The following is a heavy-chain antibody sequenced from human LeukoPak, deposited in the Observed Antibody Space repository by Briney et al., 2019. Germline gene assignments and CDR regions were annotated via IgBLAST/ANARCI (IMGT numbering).Heavy chain of an antibody. CDR3: TRESYYYYYMDV. J-gene: IGHJ6*03. Sequence: PGGSLRLSCAASGFTFSSYAMSWVRQAPGKGLEWVSAISGSGGSTYYADSVKGRFTISRDNSKNTLYLQMNSLRAEDTAVYYLTRESYYYYYMDVWGKGTTVTVSS. CDR1: GFTFSSYA. V-gene: IGHV3-23*01. CDR2: ISGSGGST.